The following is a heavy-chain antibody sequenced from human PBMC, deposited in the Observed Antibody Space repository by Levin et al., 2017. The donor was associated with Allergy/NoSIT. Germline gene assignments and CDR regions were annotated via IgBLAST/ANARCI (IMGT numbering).Heavy chain of an antibody. J-gene: IGHJ5*02. CDR1: GGSISTYY. D-gene: IGHD4-17*01. CDR3: ARDDYGDYWFDP. Sequence: SCTVSGGSISTYYWSWIRQPPGKGLEWIGNIYYSGSTNYNPSLKSRVTISVDTSKNHFSLKLSSVTAADTAVYFCARDDYGDYWFDPWGQGTLVTVSS. V-gene: IGHV4-59*01. CDR2: IYYSGST.